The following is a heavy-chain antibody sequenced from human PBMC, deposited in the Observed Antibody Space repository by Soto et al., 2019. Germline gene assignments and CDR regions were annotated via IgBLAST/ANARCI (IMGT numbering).Heavy chain of an antibody. D-gene: IGHD6-13*01. CDR2: ISYDGSNK. V-gene: IGHV3-30*03. J-gene: IGHJ6*02. Sequence: QVQLVESGGGVVQPGRSLRLSCAASGFTFSSYGMHWVRQAPGKGLEWVAVISYDGSNKYYADSVKGRFTISRDNSKNTLYLQMNSLRAEDTAVYYCASGGLQQRPYYGMDVWGQGTTVTVSS. CDR1: GFTFSSYG. CDR3: ASGGLQQRPYYGMDV.